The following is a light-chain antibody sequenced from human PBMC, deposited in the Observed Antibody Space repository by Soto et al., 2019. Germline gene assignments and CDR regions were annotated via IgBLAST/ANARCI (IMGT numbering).Light chain of an antibody. CDR3: QQYNTWPPRWP. V-gene: IGKV3-15*01. CDR1: QSVSSN. J-gene: IGKJ1*01. CDR2: LAS. Sequence: MVSQSPGAVSVNQGERATLSCRASQSVSSNLAWYQQKPGQAPRLLIYLASTRVTGIPARFSGSGSGTEFTLTISSLQSEDFAVYHCQQYNTWPPRWPFGQGTKVDIK.